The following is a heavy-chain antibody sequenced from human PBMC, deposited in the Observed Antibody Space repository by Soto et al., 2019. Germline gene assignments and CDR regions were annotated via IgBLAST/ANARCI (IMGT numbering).Heavy chain of an antibody. CDR2: IYWDDDK. CDR3: ARRTQGVYDLVRMWEKFDY. V-gene: IGHV2-5*02. D-gene: IGHD5-12*01. J-gene: IGHJ4*02. Sequence: QITVKESGLTLVKPTETLTLTCTFSGFSLSSIGMGVGWVRQPPGKALEWLALIYWDDDKRYSPSLSSRLTITKDPPKNQVDLTRTNMDPVDTSTYYCARRTQGVYDLVRMWEKFDYWGQGALVTVS. CDR1: GFSLSSIGMG.